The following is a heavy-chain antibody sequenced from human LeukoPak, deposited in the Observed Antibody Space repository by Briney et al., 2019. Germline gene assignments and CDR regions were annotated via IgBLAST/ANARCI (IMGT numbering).Heavy chain of an antibody. J-gene: IGHJ4*02. V-gene: IGHV3-23*01. Sequence: TGGSLRLSCAASGFTFSSYAMSWVRQAPGKGLEWVSAISGSGGSTYYADSVKGRFTISRDNSKNTLYPQMNSLRAEDTAVYYCAKVSVGATGDYYFDYWGQGTLVTVSS. D-gene: IGHD1-26*01. CDR3: AKVSVGATGDYYFDY. CDR1: GFTFSSYA. CDR2: ISGSGGST.